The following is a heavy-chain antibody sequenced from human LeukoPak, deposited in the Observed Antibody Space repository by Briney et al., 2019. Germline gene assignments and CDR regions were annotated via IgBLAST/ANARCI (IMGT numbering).Heavy chain of an antibody. J-gene: IGHJ4*02. CDR1: GYSFTSYW. V-gene: IGHV5-51*01. CDR2: IYPGDSDT. D-gene: IGHD1-1*01. CDR3: ARQVPYFDY. Sequence: GASLKISFKGSGYSFTSYWIAWVRQMPGKGLEWMGIIYPGDSDTRYSPSFQGQVTISADKSISTAYLQWSSLQASGTAMYYCARQVPYFDYWAQGTLVTVSS.